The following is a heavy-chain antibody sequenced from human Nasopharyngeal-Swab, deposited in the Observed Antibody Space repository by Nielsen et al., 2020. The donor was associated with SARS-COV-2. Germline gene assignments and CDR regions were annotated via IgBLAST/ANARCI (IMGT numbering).Heavy chain of an antibody. CDR3: TTDFYFDY. Sequence: VRQAPGKGLEWVGRIGDKDHNYATTYGASVQGRFTISRDDSKNTAFLQMDSLKTKDTALYYCTTDFYFDYWGQGTLVTVSS. V-gene: IGHV3-73*01. J-gene: IGHJ4*02. CDR2: IGDKDHNYAT.